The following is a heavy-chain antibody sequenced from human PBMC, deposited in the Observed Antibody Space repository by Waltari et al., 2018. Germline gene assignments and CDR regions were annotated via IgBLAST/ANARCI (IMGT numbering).Heavy chain of an antibody. J-gene: IGHJ4*02. Sequence: EVQLVGSGGGLVQPGGSLRLSCAASGFTFSSHVMTWVRQAPGKGLEWVSGISGSGGRTYYADSVKGRFTISRDNSKNTLYLQMNSLRTEDTALYYCAKDIGEPMDTAMATAFDYWGQGTLVTVSS. D-gene: IGHD5-18*01. CDR2: ISGSGGRT. CDR3: AKDIGEPMDTAMATAFDY. V-gene: IGHV3-23*04. CDR1: GFTFSSHV.